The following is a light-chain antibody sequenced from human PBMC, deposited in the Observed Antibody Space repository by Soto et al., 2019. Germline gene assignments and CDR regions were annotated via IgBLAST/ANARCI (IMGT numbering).Light chain of an antibody. J-gene: IGLJ7*01. CDR1: TANIGTNT. V-gene: IGLV1-44*01. CDR3: AAWDDSPNGPV. Sequence: QSVLTQPPSASGTPGQRVTISCSGSTANIGTNTVNWYQHLPGTAPKLLIYSNNQRPSGVPDRFSGSKSGTSASLAISGLQSEDDADYSCAAWDDSPNGPVFGGGTQLTVL. CDR2: SNN.